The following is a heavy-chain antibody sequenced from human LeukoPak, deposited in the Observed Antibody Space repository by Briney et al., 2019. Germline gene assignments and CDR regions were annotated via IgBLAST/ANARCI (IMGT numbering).Heavy chain of an antibody. CDR3: TKAPGEQYLVPTD. V-gene: IGHV3-23*01. CDR2: IRGSDDST. CDR1: GFTFSSHA. D-gene: IGHD2-2*01. J-gene: IGHJ4*02. Sequence: GGSLRLSCAASGFTFSSHAMGWVRQAPGKGLEWVSTIRGSDDSTYYADSVKGRFTISRDNSKNTLYLQMNSLRADDTAVYYCTKAPGEQYLVPTDWGQGTLVTVSS.